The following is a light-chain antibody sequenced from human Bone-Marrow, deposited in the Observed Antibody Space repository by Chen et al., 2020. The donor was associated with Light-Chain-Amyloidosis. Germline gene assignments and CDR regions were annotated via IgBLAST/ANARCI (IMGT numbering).Light chain of an antibody. V-gene: IGKV3-11*01. Sequence: EIVSTQSPATLSLSPGERATLSCRASQSVSSYLAWYQQKPGQAPRLLIYDASNRATGIPARFSGSGSGTDFTLTISSLEPEDFAVYCCQQRSNWPPLTFGGGTKVEIK. CDR2: DAS. CDR1: QSVSSY. J-gene: IGKJ4*01. CDR3: QQRSNWPPLT.